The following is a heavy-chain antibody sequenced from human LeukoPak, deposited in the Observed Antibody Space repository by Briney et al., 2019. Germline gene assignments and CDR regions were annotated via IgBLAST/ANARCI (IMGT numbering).Heavy chain of an antibody. Sequence: GASVKVSCKASGYTFNTYGISWVRQAPGQGLEWMGWISTYNGNTNYAQKFQDRVTMTTDTSTNTAYMELRSLRSDDTAVYYCARGIFTFRGILRYEYYYYYMDVWGKGTTVTISS. CDR1: GYTFNTYG. CDR3: ARGIFTFRGILRYEYYYYYMDV. J-gene: IGHJ6*03. CDR2: ISTYNGNT. D-gene: IGHD3-16*01. V-gene: IGHV1-18*01.